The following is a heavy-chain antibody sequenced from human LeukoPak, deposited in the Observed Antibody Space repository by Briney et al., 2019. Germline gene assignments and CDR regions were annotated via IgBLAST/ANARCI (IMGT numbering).Heavy chain of an antibody. CDR3: ARAGRFDRSSWGTSYYYYYMDV. CDR1: GYSISSGYF. Sequence: PSETLSLTCTVSGYSISSGYFWGWIRQPPGKGLEWIGSIYYSGSTYYNPSLKSRVTISVDTSKNQFSLKLGSVTAADTAVYYCARAGRFDRSSWGTSYYYYYMDVWGKGTTVTVSS. J-gene: IGHJ6*03. V-gene: IGHV4-38-2*02. CDR2: IYYSGST. D-gene: IGHD6-13*01.